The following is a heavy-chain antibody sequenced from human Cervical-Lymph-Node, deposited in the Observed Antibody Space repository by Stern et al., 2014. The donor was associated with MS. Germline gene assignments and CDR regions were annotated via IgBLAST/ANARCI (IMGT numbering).Heavy chain of an antibody. CDR2: ITPRGVT. CDR1: GGSITSGYYY. J-gene: IGHJ3*02. D-gene: IGHD4-23*01. CDR3: ARDRSYGGNSDDGFDI. Sequence: QVQLQESGPGLVKPSQTLSLTCNVSGGSITSGYYYWSWIRQPAGKGLEWIGRITPRGVTNYNPPLKSRVIISIHTSKTQFALKLSSVTAADTAVYFCARDRSYGGNSDDGFDIWGQGTMVTVSS. V-gene: IGHV4-61*02.